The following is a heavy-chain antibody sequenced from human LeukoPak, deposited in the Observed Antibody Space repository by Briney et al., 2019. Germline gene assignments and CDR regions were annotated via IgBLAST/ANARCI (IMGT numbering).Heavy chain of an antibody. Sequence: GGSLRLSCAASGFTFNTYDMSWVRQAPGKGLEWVSGVSGSGGSTYYADSVKGRFTISRDNAKNSLYLQMNSLRAEDTAVYYCARHLVVRKGYSYGNYYYYYMDVWGKGTTVTISS. CDR2: VSGSGGST. J-gene: IGHJ6*03. CDR1: GFTFNTYD. D-gene: IGHD5-18*01. CDR3: ARHLVVRKGYSYGNYYYYYMDV. V-gene: IGHV3-23*01.